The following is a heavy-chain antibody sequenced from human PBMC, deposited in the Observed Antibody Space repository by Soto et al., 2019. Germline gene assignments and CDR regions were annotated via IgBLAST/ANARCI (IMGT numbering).Heavy chain of an antibody. CDR3: VFARVGTETAALDY. V-gene: IGHV3-23*01. D-gene: IGHD2-21*02. Sequence: GGLLRLSCAASGFNFSSYAMTWVRQAPGKGLEWVSAISGSGYNTYYADSVKGRFTISRDNSKNTLYLQMNSLRAEDTALYYSVFARVGTETAALDYWGQGTLVTVSS. CDR1: GFNFSSYA. J-gene: IGHJ4*02. CDR2: ISGSGYNT.